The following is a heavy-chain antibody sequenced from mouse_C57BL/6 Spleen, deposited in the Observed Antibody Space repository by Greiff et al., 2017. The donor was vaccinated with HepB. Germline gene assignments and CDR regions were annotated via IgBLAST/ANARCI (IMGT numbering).Heavy chain of an antibody. J-gene: IGHJ2*01. CDR3: AKLGRGGY. CDR1: GFTFSDYG. V-gene: IGHV5-17*01. D-gene: IGHD4-1*01. CDR2: ISSGSSTI. Sequence: DVQLQESGGGLVKPGGSLKLSCAASGFTFSDYGMHWVRQAPEKGLEWVAYISSGSSTIYYADTVKGRFTISRDNAKNTLFLQMTSLRSEDTAMYYCAKLGRGGYWGQGTTLTVSS.